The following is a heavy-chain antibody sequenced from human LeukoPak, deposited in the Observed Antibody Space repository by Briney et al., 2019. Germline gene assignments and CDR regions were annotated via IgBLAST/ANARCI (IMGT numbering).Heavy chain of an antibody. CDR2: IKQDGSEK. D-gene: IGHD5-18*01. Sequence: PGGSLRLSCAASGFTFSTYWMSWVRQAPGKGLEWVANIKQDGSEKYYVDSVKGRFTTSRDNAKNSLYLQMSSLRADDTAVYYCARGLGGYSPKVYWGQGTLVTVSS. CDR3: ARGLGGYSPKVY. J-gene: IGHJ4*02. CDR1: GFTFSTYW. V-gene: IGHV3-7*01.